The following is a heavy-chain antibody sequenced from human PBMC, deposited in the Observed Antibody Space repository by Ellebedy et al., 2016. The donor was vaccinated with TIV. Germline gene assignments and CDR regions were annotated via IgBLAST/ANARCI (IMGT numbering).Heavy chain of an antibody. V-gene: IGHV4-59*08. CDR1: GGSLSGYY. Sequence: MPSETLSLTCTVSGGSLSGYYWSWIRQPPGKGLEWIAYTHNNGDTYYNPSLKSRVTISLDASKNQFSLKMSSVTATDTALFYCARHGKSGSYSPYFDYWGQGTLVTVS. CDR2: THNNGDT. CDR3: ARHGKSGSYSPYFDY. D-gene: IGHD1-26*01. J-gene: IGHJ4*02.